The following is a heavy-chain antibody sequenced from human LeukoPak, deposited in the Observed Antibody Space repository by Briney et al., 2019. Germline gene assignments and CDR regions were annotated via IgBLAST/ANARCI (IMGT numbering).Heavy chain of an antibody. CDR3: ARLGSGWAIDY. Sequence: PGRSLRLSWAASGFTFSSYGILWVRQAPGKGLEWVAVIWYDGSNKYYADSVKGRFTISRDQSKNTVYLQMNSLRAHDTAVYYCARLGSGWAIDYWGQGTLVTVSS. CDR1: GFTFSSYG. D-gene: IGHD6-19*01. CDR2: IWYDGSNK. V-gene: IGHV3-33*01. J-gene: IGHJ4*02.